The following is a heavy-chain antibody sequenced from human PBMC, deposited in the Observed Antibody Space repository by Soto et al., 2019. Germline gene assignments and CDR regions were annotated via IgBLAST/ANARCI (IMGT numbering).Heavy chain of an antibody. J-gene: IGHJ3*02. V-gene: IGHV4-59*01. D-gene: IGHD3-9*01. CDR2: IYYSGST. Sequence: SETLSLTCTVSGGSISSYYWSWIRQPPGKGLEWIGYIYYSGSTNYNPSLKSRVTISVDTSKNQFSLKLSSVTAADTAVYYCARASPHRNFDWLLSDYAFDIWGQGTMVTVSS. CDR1: GGSISSYY. CDR3: ARASPHRNFDWLLSDYAFDI.